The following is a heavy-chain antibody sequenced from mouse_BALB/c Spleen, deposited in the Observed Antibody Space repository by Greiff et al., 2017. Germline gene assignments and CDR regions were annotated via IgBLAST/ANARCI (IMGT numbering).Heavy chain of an antibody. J-gene: IGHJ3*01. D-gene: IGHD1-1*01. CDR1: GFTFSSYA. Sequence: EVKLMESGGGLVKPGGSLKLSCAASGFTFSSYAMSWVRQTPEKRLEWVASISSGGSTYYPDSVKGRFTISRDNARNILYLQMSSLRSEDTAMYYCARWELLQGFAYWGQGTLVTVSA. CDR2: ISSGGST. CDR3: ARWELLQGFAY. V-gene: IGHV5-6-5*01.